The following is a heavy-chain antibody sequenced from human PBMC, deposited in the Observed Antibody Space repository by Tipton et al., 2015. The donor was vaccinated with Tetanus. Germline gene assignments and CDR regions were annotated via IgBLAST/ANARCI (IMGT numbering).Heavy chain of an antibody. V-gene: IGHV4-30-2*01. CDR1: GALITTGGYS. CDR3: ARANYEFPKKGPFDS. D-gene: IGHD3-3*01. J-gene: IGHJ4*02. Sequence: TLSLTCNVSGALITTGGYSWGWIRQPPGQGLEWLGYIYQTDSTYYNPSVRSRLTLSLRRSKNQVSLKLSSVTAADTAVYYCARANYEFPKKGPFDSWGQGALVIISS. CDR2: IYQTDST.